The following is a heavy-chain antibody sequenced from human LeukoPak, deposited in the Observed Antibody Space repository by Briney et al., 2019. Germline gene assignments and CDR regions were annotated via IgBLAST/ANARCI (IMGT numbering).Heavy chain of an antibody. Sequence: SETLPLTCAVYGGSFSGYYWSWIRQPPGKGLEWIGEINHSGSTNYNPSLKSRVTISVDTSKNQFSLKLSSVTAADTAVYYCARGGMVRGTIDYWGQGTLVTVSS. V-gene: IGHV4-34*01. D-gene: IGHD3-10*01. CDR1: GGSFSGYY. J-gene: IGHJ4*02. CDR2: INHSGST. CDR3: ARGGMVRGTIDY.